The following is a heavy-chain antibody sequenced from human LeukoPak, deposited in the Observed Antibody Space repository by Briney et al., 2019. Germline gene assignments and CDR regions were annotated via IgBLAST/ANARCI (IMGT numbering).Heavy chain of an antibody. V-gene: IGHV3-21*01. CDR1: GFTFSSYS. CDR3: ASSSGWYLSSDY. CDR2: ISSSSSYI. J-gene: IGHJ4*02. Sequence: GGSLRLSCAASGFTFSSYSMNWVRQAPGKGLEWVSSISSSSSYIYYADSVKGRFTISRDNAKNPLYLQMNSLRAEDTAVYYCASSSGWYLSSDYWGQGTLVTVSS. D-gene: IGHD6-19*01.